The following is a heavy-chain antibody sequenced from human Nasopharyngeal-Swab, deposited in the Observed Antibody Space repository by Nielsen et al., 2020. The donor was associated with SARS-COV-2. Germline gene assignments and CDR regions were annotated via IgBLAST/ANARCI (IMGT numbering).Heavy chain of an antibody. J-gene: IGHJ6*03. V-gene: IGHV3-30*02. CDR1: GFTFSSYG. D-gene: IGHD3-16*01. CDR3: AKDHKMDSGGGVGYMDV. CDR2: IRYDGFNQ. Sequence: GGSLRLSCAASGFTFSSYGMHWVRQAPGTGLEWVAFIRYDGFNQHYADSVKGRFTISRDSFKNTLYLQLNSLRAEDTAVYYCAKDHKMDSGGGVGYMDVWGKGTTVTVSS.